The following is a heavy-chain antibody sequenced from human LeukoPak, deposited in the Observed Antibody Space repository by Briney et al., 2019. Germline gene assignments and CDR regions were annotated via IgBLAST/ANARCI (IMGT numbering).Heavy chain of an antibody. Sequence: GSLRLSCAASGFTFSNYAMHWIRQAPGKGLEWISYISSSGTPKYYADSVKGRFTISRDNAKKSLFLQMNSLRDEDTAVYYCVRDDGHHWFDFWGQGTPVTVSS. CDR1: GFTFSNYA. CDR2: ISSSGTPK. J-gene: IGHJ4*02. V-gene: IGHV3-11*01. D-gene: IGHD1-1*01. CDR3: VRDDGHHWFDF.